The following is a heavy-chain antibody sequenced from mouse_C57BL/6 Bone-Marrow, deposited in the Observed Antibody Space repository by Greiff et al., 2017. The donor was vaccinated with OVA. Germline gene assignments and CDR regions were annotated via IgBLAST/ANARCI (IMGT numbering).Heavy chain of an antibody. Sequence: DVKLVESGGGLVQPGGSLSLSCAASGFTFTDYYMSWVRQPPGKALEWLGFIRNKANGYTTEYSASVKGRFTISRDNSQSILYLQMNALRAEDSATDYWARWGITTVGARDAMDYWGQGTSVTVSS. J-gene: IGHJ4*01. CDR1: GFTFTDYY. CDR2: IRNKANGYTT. V-gene: IGHV7-3*01. CDR3: ARWGITTVGARDAMDY. D-gene: IGHD1-1*01.